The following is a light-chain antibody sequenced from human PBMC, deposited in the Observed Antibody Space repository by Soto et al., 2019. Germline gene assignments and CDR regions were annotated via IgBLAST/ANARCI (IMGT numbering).Light chain of an antibody. Sequence: DIPMTQSPSSLSASVRDRVTITCRASQGISNYLAWYQQKPGKVPKLLIYAASTLQSGVPSRFSGSGSGTDFTLTIRSLQPEDVATYYCQKYDSAPWTFGQGTKVEIK. J-gene: IGKJ1*01. CDR1: QGISNY. CDR3: QKYDSAPWT. CDR2: AAS. V-gene: IGKV1-27*01.